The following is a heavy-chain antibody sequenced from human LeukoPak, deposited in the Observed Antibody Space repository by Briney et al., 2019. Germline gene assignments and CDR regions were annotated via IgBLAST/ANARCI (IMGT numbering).Heavy chain of an antibody. CDR3: ARDGRGVMGATHDFDY. CDR2: INPNSGGT. CDR1: GYTFTGYY. V-gene: IGHV1-2*02. Sequence: GASVKVSCRASGYTFTGYYMHWVRQAPGQGLEWMGWINPNSGGTNYAQKFQGRVTMTRDTSISTAYMELSGLRSDDTAVYYCARDGRGVMGATHDFDYWGQGTLVTVSS. D-gene: IGHD1-26*01. J-gene: IGHJ4*02.